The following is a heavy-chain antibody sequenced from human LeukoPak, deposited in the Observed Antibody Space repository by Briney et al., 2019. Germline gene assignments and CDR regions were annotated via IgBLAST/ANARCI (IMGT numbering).Heavy chain of an antibody. CDR3: VGGDSREL. J-gene: IGHJ4*02. Sequence: PGGSLRLSCAGSGFTFNTYTMNWVRQAPGKGLEWISSIGRTSVDKYYAASVRGRFTISRDNSKNSLYVEMGSLRAEDTAVYYCVGGDSRELWGQGTLVTVSS. CDR2: IGRTSVDK. CDR1: GFTFNTYT. D-gene: IGHD3-22*01. V-gene: IGHV3-21*01.